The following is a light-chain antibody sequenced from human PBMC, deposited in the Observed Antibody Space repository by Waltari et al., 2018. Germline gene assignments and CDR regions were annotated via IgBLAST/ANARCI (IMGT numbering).Light chain of an antibody. CDR1: QTVGSSS. Sequence: EIVLTQYPGTASLSPGERVTLPCRASQTVGSSSLAWYQQKPGQAPRIFIYRSSRGATGIPDRFSGIGSGTDFSLTISRLEPEDFAVYYCQQHGTLPATFGQGTKVEIK. CDR3: QQHGTLPAT. V-gene: IGKV3-20*01. CDR2: RSS. J-gene: IGKJ1*01.